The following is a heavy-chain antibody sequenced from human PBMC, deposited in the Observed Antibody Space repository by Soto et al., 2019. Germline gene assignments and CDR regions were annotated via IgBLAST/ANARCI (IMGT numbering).Heavy chain of an antibody. CDR3: ARSVAVPGAHIDY. D-gene: IGHD6-19*01. CDR1: GYSVSSGYY. V-gene: IGHV4-38-2*01. J-gene: IGHJ4*02. Sequence: SETLSLTCAVSGYSVSSGYYWAWIRQSPGKGLEWLGSVSHSGSTYYNPSLKSRVSISVDTSKNEFSLRLSSVTAADTAVYFCARSVAVPGAHIDYWGQGTQVTVSS. CDR2: VSHSGST.